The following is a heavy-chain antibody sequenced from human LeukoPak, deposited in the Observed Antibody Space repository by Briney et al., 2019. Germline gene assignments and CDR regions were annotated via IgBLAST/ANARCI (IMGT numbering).Heavy chain of an antibody. J-gene: IGHJ4*02. CDR3: ARGSFLNYFDY. V-gene: IGHV4-59*08. Sequence: SETLSLTCTVSGGSISSYYWSWIRQPPGKGLEWIGYIYYIGSTKYNASLKSRVTISVDTSKNQFSLKLSSVTAADTAVYYCARGSFLNYFDYWGQGTLVTVSS. CDR2: IYYIGST. D-gene: IGHD2/OR15-2a*01. CDR1: GGSISSYY.